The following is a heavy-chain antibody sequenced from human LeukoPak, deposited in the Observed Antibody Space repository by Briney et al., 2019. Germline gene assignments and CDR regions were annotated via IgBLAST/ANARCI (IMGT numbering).Heavy chain of an antibody. D-gene: IGHD1-26*01. CDR3: ASPPLSSAMYYAH. CDR1: GYSFSGHY. CDR2: IKPSNGDT. Sequence: ASVKVSFKCSGYSFSGHYMHWVRQGPGQGLEWMGWIKPSNGDTKYAQNFQGRVTMTRDTSISTAYMELSSLRSDDTAVYYCASPPLSSAMYYAHWGQGTLVTVSS. V-gene: IGHV1-2*02. J-gene: IGHJ4*02.